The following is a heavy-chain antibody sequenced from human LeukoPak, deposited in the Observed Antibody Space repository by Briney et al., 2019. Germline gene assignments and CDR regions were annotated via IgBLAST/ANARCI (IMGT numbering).Heavy chain of an antibody. V-gene: IGHV3-23*01. J-gene: IGHJ4*02. CDR3: AKDGAPSGNYYSHYFDY. D-gene: IGHD1-26*01. CDR2: ISGSGGST. CDR1: KFTFTTYA. Sequence: GGSLRLSCAASKFTFTTYATNWVRQAPGKGLKWVSTISGSGGSTYYADSVKGRFTISRDNSKNTLYLQMNSLRAEDTAVYFCAKDGAPSGNYYSHYFDYWGQGTLVTVSS.